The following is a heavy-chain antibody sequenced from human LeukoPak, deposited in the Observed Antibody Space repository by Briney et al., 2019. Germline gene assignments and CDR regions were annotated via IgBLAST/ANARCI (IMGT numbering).Heavy chain of an antibody. D-gene: IGHD2-21*01. CDR1: GGSISSSSYY. V-gene: IGHV4-39*02. CDR3: AREYSRSVVAGSRPDL. Sequence: SETLALTCRVSGGSISSSSYYWGWIRPSPGKGLEWVGSMYYRGTTYENSSLKSRLTLSIDTSNNQFSLKLTSVTAADTAVYYCAREYSRSVVAGSRPDLWGQGLLVTVSS. J-gene: IGHJ4*02. CDR2: MYYRGTT.